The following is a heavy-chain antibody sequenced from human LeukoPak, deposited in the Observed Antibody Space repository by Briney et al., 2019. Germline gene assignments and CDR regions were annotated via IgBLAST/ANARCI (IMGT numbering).Heavy chain of an antibody. V-gene: IGHV1-8*01. J-gene: IGHJ3*02. CDR1: GYTFTSYD. CDR2: MNPNSGNT. D-gene: IGHD6-6*01. Sequence: ASVKVSCKASGYTFTSYDINWVRQATGQGLEWMGWMNPNSGNTGYAQKFQGRVTMTRNTSISTAYMELSSLRSEDTAVYYCARGWQLVANDAFDIWGQGTMVTVSS. CDR3: ARGWQLVANDAFDI.